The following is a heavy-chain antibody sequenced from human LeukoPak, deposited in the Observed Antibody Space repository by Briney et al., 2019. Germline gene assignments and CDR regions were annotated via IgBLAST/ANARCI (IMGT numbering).Heavy chain of an antibody. CDR2: IYYSGST. CDR3: ARHRERTSPYYYGMDV. CDR1: GGSISSTTYY. V-gene: IGHV4-39*01. Sequence: SETLSLTCIVSGGSISSTTYYWGWIRQPPGKRLEWIGSIYYSGSTYYNPSLKSRVTISVDTSKNQFSLKLTSVTAADTAVYYCARHRERTSPYYYGMDVWGQGTTVTVSS. D-gene: IGHD1-1*01. J-gene: IGHJ6*02.